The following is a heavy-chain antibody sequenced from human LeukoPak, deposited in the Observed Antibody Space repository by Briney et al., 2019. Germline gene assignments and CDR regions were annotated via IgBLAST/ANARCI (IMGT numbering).Heavy chain of an antibody. CDR2: ISSSSSYI. CDR1: GFTFSSYE. Sequence: PGGSLRLSCAASGFTFSSYEMNWVRQAPGKGLEWVSSISSSSSYIYYADSVKGRFTISRDNAKNSLCLQMNSLRAEDTAVYYCARGSDIVVVVAAGDYWGQGTLVTVSS. D-gene: IGHD2-15*01. J-gene: IGHJ4*02. V-gene: IGHV3-21*01. CDR3: ARGSDIVVVVAAGDY.